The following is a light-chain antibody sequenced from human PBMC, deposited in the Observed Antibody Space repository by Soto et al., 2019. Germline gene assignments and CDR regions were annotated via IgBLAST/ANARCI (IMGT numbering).Light chain of an antibody. CDR3: GTWDNSLSGGPVV. J-gene: IGLJ2*01. Sequence: QSVLTQPPSVSAAPGQRITISCSGSSSNIGNNYVSWYQLLPGTAPKLLIYHNNKRPSGIPDRFSGSKSGTSATLGITGLQTGDEADYYCGTWDNSLSGGPVVFGGGTKVTVL. CDR1: SSNIGNNY. CDR2: HNN. V-gene: IGLV1-51*01.